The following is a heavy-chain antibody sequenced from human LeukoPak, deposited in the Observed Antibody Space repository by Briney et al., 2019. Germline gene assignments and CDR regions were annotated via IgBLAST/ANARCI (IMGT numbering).Heavy chain of an antibody. J-gene: IGHJ6*03. D-gene: IGHD3-16*02. Sequence: PSETLSLTCAVSGDSINTHYWNWIRQPPGKGLEWMGYIDYRGNTNYIPSLKSRLSISVDTSKNQVSLNLRSVTAADTTVYFCARQFGGVIVEYYYMYAGGKGTTVTLS. CDR2: IDYRGNT. V-gene: IGHV4-59*11. CDR1: GDSINTHY. CDR3: ARQFGGVIVEYYYMYA.